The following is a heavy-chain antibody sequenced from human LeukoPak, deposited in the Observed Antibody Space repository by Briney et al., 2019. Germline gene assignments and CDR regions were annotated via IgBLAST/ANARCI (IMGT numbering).Heavy chain of an antibody. Sequence: GGSLRLSCAASGYRFSAYWMSWVRQAPGKGLEWVANIKQDGSEKYYGDSVKGRFTISRDNAKNSVYLQMNSLRAEDTAVYYCARDGLPFDSWGRGTLVTVPS. D-gene: IGHD3/OR15-3a*01. J-gene: IGHJ4*02. V-gene: IGHV3-7*03. CDR2: IKQDGSEK. CDR3: ARDGLPFDS. CDR1: GYRFSAYW.